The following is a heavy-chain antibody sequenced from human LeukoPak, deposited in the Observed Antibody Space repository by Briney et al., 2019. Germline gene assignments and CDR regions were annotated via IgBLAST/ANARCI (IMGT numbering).Heavy chain of an antibody. Sequence: ASVKVSCKASGYTFTSYYMHWVRQAPGQGLEWMGIISPSGTSTSYAQKFQGRVAMTRDMSTSTVYMELRSLRSDDTAVYYCARGPSPRVAARLDYFDYWGQGTLVTVSS. D-gene: IGHD6-6*01. CDR2: ISPSGTST. J-gene: IGHJ4*02. CDR3: ARGPSPRVAARLDYFDY. V-gene: IGHV1-46*01. CDR1: GYTFTSYY.